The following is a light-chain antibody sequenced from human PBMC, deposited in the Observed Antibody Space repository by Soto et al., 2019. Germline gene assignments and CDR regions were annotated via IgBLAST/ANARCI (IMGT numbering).Light chain of an antibody. Sequence: YELTQPPSVSVSPGQTARITCSGDALPKQYAYWYQQKPGQAPVVVIYKDSERSSGIPERFSGSSSGTTVTLTISGVQAEDEADYYCQSAERVFGGGTKVTVL. CDR2: KDS. J-gene: IGLJ3*02. V-gene: IGLV3-25*03. CDR1: ALPKQY. CDR3: QSAERV.